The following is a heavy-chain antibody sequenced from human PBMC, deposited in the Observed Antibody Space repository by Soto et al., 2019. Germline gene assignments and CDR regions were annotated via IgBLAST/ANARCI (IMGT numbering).Heavy chain of an antibody. Sequence: GGSLRLSCPASGFTFSSYGMHWVRQAPGKGLEWVAVIWYDGSNKYYADSVKGRFTISRDNSKNTLYLQMNSLRAEDTAVYYCARHLIVDTTDSGSHHYYYGMDVWGPGTTVTVSS. V-gene: IGHV3-33*01. CDR1: GFTFSSYG. J-gene: IGHJ6*02. CDR3: ARHLIVDTTDSGSHHYYYGMDV. D-gene: IGHD5-12*01. CDR2: IWYDGSNK.